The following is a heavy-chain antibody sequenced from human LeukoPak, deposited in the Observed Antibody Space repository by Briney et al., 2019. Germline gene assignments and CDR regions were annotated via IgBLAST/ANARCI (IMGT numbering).Heavy chain of an antibody. CDR2: ISYDGSNK. CDR3: AAWEVRDICSSTSCYPDAFDI. CDR1: GFTFSSYG. J-gene: IGHJ3*02. Sequence: GGSLRLSCAASGFTFSSYGMHWVRQAPGKGLEWVAVISYDGSNKYYADSVKGRFTISRDNSKNTLYLQMNSLRAEDTAVYYCAAWEVRDICSSTSCYPDAFDIWGQGTMVTVSS. V-gene: IGHV3-30*03. D-gene: IGHD2-2*01.